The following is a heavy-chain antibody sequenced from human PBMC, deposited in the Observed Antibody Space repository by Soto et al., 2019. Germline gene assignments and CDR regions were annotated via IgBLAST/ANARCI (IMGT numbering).Heavy chain of an antibody. CDR1: GYRFTSYG. Sequence: QVQLVQSGAEVKKPGASVKVSCKASGYRFTSYGITWVRQAPGQVLEWMGRISGFNGDAHFAQRLQGRVSMTTDTSTRTAYMELRNLGSDDTAVFYCARSKGAVGMHYSYGLDVWGPGTTVIVSS. D-gene: IGHD6-19*01. CDR3: ARSKGAVGMHYSYGLDV. CDR2: ISGFNGDA. V-gene: IGHV1-18*04. J-gene: IGHJ6*02.